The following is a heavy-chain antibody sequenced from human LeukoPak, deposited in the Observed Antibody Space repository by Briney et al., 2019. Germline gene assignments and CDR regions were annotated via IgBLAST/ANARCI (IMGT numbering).Heavy chain of an antibody. J-gene: IGHJ3*02. CDR2: FDPEDGET. V-gene: IGHV1-24*01. Sequence: ASVKVSCKVSGYTLTELSMHWVRQAPGKGLEWMGGFDPEDGETIYAQKFQGRVTMTTDTSTSTAYMELRSLRSDDTAVYYCARGGWELRASEAFDIWGQGTMVTVSS. D-gene: IGHD1-26*01. CDR3: ARGGWELRASEAFDI. CDR1: GYTLTELS.